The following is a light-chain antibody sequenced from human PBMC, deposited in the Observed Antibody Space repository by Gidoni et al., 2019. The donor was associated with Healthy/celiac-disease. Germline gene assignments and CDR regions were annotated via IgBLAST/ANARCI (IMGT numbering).Light chain of an antibody. CDR3: QSYDSSLSGGV. CDR1: SSNIGAGYD. Sequence: QSVLTQPPSVSGAPGQTVTISCTGSSSNIGAGYDVHWYQQLPGTAPKLLIYGHSNRPSGVPDRFSGAKSGTSASLAITGLQAEDEADYYCQSYDSSLSGGVFGGGTKLTVL. CDR2: GHS. V-gene: IGLV1-40*01. J-gene: IGLJ3*02.